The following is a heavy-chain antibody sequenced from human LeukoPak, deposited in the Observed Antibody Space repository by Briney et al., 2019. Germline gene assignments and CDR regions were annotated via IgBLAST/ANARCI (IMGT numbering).Heavy chain of an antibody. CDR2: IIPIFGTA. J-gene: IGHJ6*02. CDR1: GGTFSSYA. CDR3: GVCYYDSSGYQKYYYYGMDV. Sequence: SVKVSCKASGGTFSSYAISWVRQAPGQGLEWMGGIIPIFGTANYAQKFQGRVTITADESTSTAYMELSSLRSEDTAVYYCGVCYYDSSGYQKYYYYGMDVWGQGTTVTVSS. V-gene: IGHV1-69*13. D-gene: IGHD3-22*01.